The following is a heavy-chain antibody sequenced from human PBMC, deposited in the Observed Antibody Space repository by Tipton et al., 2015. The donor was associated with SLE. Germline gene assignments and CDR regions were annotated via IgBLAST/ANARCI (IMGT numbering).Heavy chain of an antibody. Sequence: TLSLTCTVSGGSISSYYWSWIRQPAGKGLEWIGGIYTSGSTNYNPSLKSRANMSVDTSKNQFSLKLSSVTAADTAVYYCARLGGYSTYFDYWGQGTLVTVSS. CDR2: IYTSGST. J-gene: IGHJ4*02. CDR3: ARLGGYSTYFDY. CDR1: GGSISSYY. V-gene: IGHV4-4*07. D-gene: IGHD4-11*01.